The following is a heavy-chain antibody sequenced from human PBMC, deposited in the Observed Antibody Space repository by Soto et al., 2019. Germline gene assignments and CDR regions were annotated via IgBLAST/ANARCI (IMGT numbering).Heavy chain of an antibody. CDR1: GDSVSSNSAA. Sequence: PSQTLSLTCAISGDSVSSNSAAWNWIRLSPSRGLEWLARTYYRSRWYNDYAVSVRSRITVNPDTSKNQFSLQLTSVTPEDTAVYYCSGTTSHKGYYMDVWGKGTTVTVSS. CDR3: SGTTSHKGYYMDV. V-gene: IGHV6-1*01. J-gene: IGHJ6*03. D-gene: IGHD1-7*01. CDR2: TYYRSRWYN.